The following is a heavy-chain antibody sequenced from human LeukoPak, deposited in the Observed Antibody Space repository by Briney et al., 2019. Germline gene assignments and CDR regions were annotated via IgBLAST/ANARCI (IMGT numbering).Heavy chain of an antibody. CDR3: ARHPSVPLMRNGMDV. CDR2: INWKGTT. J-gene: IGHJ6*02. V-gene: IGHV4-59*08. Sequence: SETLSLTCTVSGGSISSYYWSWIRQPPGTGLEWIGYINWKGTTNYDPSLKSRVTLSLDTSKNQLSLKLNSVTAADTAVYYCARHPSVPLMRNGMDVWGQGTTVTVSS. CDR1: GGSISSYY. D-gene: IGHD2-8*01.